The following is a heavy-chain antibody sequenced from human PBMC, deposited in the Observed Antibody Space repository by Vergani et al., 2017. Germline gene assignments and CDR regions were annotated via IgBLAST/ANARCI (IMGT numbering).Heavy chain of an antibody. CDR3: ARIRAYVDWGMDY. D-gene: IGHD3-9*01. V-gene: IGHV4-30-4*08. CDR2: IYYTGAT. J-gene: IGHJ4*02. Sequence: QVHLRESGPGLVHPSQTLSLTCAVSDDSIYRGEYYWTWVRHSPGKGLEWIGYIYYTGATDYHPSLKSRVSMSLDTSKKQFSLNLRSVTAADTAVYFCARIRAYVDWGMDYWGQGTLVTVSS. CDR1: DDSIYRGEYY.